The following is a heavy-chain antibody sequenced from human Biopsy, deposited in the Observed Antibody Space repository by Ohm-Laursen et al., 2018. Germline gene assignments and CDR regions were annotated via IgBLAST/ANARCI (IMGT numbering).Heavy chain of an antibody. CDR3: AKRGVERGRPLAY. CDR1: GGTFSSFG. J-gene: IGHJ4*02. V-gene: IGHV1-69*13. Sequence: SVKVSCKASGGTFSSFGISWVRQAPGQGLEWMGEINSMFGTTNYAQTFQGRVTITADESTSTAYMEVSSLRSEDTAVYYCAKRGVERGRPLAYWGQGTLVTVSS. CDR2: INSMFGTT. D-gene: IGHD1-1*01.